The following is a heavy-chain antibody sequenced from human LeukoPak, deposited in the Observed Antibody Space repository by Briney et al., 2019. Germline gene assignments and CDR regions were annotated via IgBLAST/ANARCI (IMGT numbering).Heavy chain of an antibody. J-gene: IGHJ5*02. Sequence: SETLSLTCTVSGGSISSYYWSWIRQPPGKGLEWIGYIYYSGSTNYNPSLKSRVTISVDTSKNQFSLKLSSVTAADTAVYYCARGEYGGYDPWFDPWGQGTLVTVSS. D-gene: IGHD5-12*01. V-gene: IGHV4-59*01. CDR1: GGSISSYY. CDR2: IYYSGST. CDR3: ARGEYGGYDPWFDP.